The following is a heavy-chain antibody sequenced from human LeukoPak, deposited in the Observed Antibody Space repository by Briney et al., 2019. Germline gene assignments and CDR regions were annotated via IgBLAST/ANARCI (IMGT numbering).Heavy chain of an antibody. CDR1: GFTFDDYA. Sequence: QPGRSLRLSCAASGFTFDDYAMHWVRQAPVKGLEWVSGISWNSGSIGYADSVKGRFTISRDNAKNSLYLQMNSLRAEDTALYYCAKVVVVAAADAFDIWGQGTMVTVSS. CDR3: AKVVVVAAADAFDI. J-gene: IGHJ3*02. CDR2: ISWNSGSI. D-gene: IGHD2-15*01. V-gene: IGHV3-9*01.